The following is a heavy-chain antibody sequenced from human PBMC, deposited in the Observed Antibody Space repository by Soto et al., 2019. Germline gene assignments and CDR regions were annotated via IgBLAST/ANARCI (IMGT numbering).Heavy chain of an antibody. CDR1: AFDFEGYA. D-gene: IGHD3-22*01. CDR3: AKFLYYYDSSPLDH. V-gene: IGHV3-43D*04. J-gene: IGHJ4*02. CDR2: TNSDGTDS. Sequence: GGSLRLSCAAAAFDFEGYAMHSVRQVPGKGLEWVSLTNSDGTDSYYVDSLKGRFTISRDNAKTTLYIQMDRLRPEDTALYFCAKFLYYYDSSPLDHWGQGTLVTVSS.